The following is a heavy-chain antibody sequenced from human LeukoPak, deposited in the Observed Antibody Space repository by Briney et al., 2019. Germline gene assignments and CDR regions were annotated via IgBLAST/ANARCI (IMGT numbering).Heavy chain of an antibody. D-gene: IGHD3-10*01. Sequence: PGGSLRLSCGASRFTLFCHIMNWLRPAPGMGLEGVSAINSSSSYIYYADSVKGRFTISRDNAKNSLYLQMNSLRAEDTAVYYCATQPGRGSGSYPDYWGQGTLVTVSS. CDR1: RFTLFCHI. CDR3: ATQPGRGSGSYPDY. J-gene: IGHJ4*02. CDR2: INSSSSYI. V-gene: IGHV3-21*01.